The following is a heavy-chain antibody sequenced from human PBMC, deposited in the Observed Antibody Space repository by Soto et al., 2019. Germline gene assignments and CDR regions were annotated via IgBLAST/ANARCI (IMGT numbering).Heavy chain of an antibody. CDR3: ARDYLELRGIEYNWFDR. J-gene: IGHJ5*02. D-gene: IGHD3-16*01. CDR2: IDWNSGNI. Sequence: GGSLRLSCAASGFKFPHYAMHWVRQVPGKGLEWVSGIDWNSGNIAYAQSVKGRFTISRDNAKNTLFLQMNSLRPEDTAFYYCARDYLELRGIEYNWFDRWGQGTLVTVSS. V-gene: IGHV3-9*01. CDR1: GFKFPHYA.